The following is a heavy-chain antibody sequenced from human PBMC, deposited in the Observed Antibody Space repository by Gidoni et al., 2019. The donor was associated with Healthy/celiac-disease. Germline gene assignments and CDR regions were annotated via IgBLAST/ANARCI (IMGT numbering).Heavy chain of an antibody. CDR2: ISSSSSYI. Sequence: EVQLVESGGGLVKPGGSLRLSCAASGFTFSSYSMNWVRQAPGKGLEWVSSISSSSSYIYYADSVKGRFTISRDNAKNSLYLQMNSLRAEDTAVYYCARDIRTTGTTDYYYGMDVWGQGTTVTVSS. CDR3: ARDIRTTGTTDYYYGMDV. CDR1: GFTFSSYS. V-gene: IGHV3-21*01. D-gene: IGHD1-1*01. J-gene: IGHJ6*02.